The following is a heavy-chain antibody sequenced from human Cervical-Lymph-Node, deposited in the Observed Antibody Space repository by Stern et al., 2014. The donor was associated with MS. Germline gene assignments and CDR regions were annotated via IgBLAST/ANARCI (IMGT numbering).Heavy chain of an antibody. D-gene: IGHD1-14*01. CDR2: SNPRFNNA. CDR3: VRGDTTWHYFYYGLDV. Sequence: MQLVESGAEVKKPGAAVKVSCKASGYTFTSYYMHWVRQAPGQGLEWMGVSNPRFNNATYTQSFQDRVTLTRDTSTATVYMELSSLRFADTAVYYCVRGDTTWHYFYYGLDVWGQGTTVTVSS. V-gene: IGHV1-46*03. J-gene: IGHJ6*02. CDR1: GYTFTSYY.